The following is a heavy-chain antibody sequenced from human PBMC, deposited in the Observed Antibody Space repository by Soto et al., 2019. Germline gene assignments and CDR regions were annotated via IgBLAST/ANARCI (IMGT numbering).Heavy chain of an antibody. V-gene: IGHV1-18*01. CDR1: GYTFSTYG. D-gene: IGHD6-19*01. Sequence: QVQLVQSGAEVKKPGASVKVSCKASGYTFSTYGISWVRQAPGQGLEWMGWISAYNGNTNYAQKLQGRVTMTTDTSTSTAYMELRSLRSADTAVYYCARVPHAGQWLAVNWFDPWGQGTLVTVSS. J-gene: IGHJ5*02. CDR3: ARVPHAGQWLAVNWFDP. CDR2: ISAYNGNT.